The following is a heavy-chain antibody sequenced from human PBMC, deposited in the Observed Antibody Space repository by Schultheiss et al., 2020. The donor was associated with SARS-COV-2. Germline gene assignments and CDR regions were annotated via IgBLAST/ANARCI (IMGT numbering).Heavy chain of an antibody. J-gene: IGHJ4*02. CDR3: ARAQAVTTVYFDY. CDR2: IYYSGST. CDR1: GGSISSGDYY. V-gene: IGHV4-30-4*01. Sequence: SETLSLTCTVSGGSISSGDYYWSWIRQPPGKGLEWIGYIYYSGSTYYNPSLKSRVTISVDTSKNQFSLKLSSVTAADTAVYYCARAQAVTTVYFDYWGQGTLVTVSS. D-gene: IGHD4-17*01.